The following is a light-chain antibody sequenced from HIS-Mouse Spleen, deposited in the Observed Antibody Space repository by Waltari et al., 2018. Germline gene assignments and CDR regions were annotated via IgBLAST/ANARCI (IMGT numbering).Light chain of an antibody. V-gene: IGLV3-10*01. Sequence: SYGLTQPPSVSVSPGQTARITRSVDALPKKHASWYQQKSGQAPVLVIYEDSKRPSGIPERFSGSSSGTMATLTISGAQVEDEADYYCYSTDSSGNHRVFGGGTKLTVL. J-gene: IGLJ2*01. CDR1: ALPKKH. CDR2: EDS. CDR3: YSTDSSGNHRV.